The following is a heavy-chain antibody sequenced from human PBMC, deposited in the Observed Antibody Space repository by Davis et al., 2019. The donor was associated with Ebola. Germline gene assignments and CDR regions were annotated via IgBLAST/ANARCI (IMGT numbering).Heavy chain of an antibody. CDR3: ARGPMASIHPSFYSYGLDV. Sequence: ASVTVSCKASVYTFRNYAITWVRQAPGQGLEWLGWITIYNGVRKYAQRFQDRVTMTTDTSTTTAYMELRSLGSDDTAVYYCARGPMASIHPSFYSYGLDVWGKGTTVTVPS. CDR2: ITIYNGVR. D-gene: IGHD5-18*01. J-gene: IGHJ6*04. V-gene: IGHV1-18*01. CDR1: VYTFRNYA.